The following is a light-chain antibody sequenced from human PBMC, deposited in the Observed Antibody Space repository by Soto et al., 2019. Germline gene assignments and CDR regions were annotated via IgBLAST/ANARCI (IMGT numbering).Light chain of an antibody. Sequence: IHMTRSPSSLSASVLYRVTITFRAGQSISSYLNWYQQKPGKAPKLLIYDASSLESGVPSRFSGSGSGTEFTLTISSLQPDDFATYYCQQYNSYWTFGQGTKVDIK. J-gene: IGKJ1*01. CDR2: DAS. CDR1: QSISSY. V-gene: IGKV1-5*01. CDR3: QQYNSYWT.